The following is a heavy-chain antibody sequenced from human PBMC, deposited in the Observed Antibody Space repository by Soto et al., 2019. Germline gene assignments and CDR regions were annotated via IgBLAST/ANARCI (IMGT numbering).Heavy chain of an antibody. V-gene: IGHV3-30-3*01. CDR2: ISYDGSNK. Sequence: QVQLVESGGGVVQPGRSLRLSCAASGFTFSSYAMHWVRQAPGKGLEWVAVISYDGSNKYYADSVKGRFTISRDNSKNRLYLQMNSLRAEDTAVYYCARATDGRWLQPTPDYWGQGTLVTVSS. D-gene: IGHD5-12*01. CDR3: ARATDGRWLQPTPDY. CDR1: GFTFSSYA. J-gene: IGHJ4*02.